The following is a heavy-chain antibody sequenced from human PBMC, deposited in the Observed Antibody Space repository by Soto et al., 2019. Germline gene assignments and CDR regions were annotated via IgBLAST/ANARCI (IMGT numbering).Heavy chain of an antibody. J-gene: IGHJ4*02. Sequence: QVQLLQSGAEVKKPGASVKVSCKASGYNFFSYGLTWVRQAPGQGLEWMGWISTSNGDTKYALKFQGRVTITTDTFTNTTYLNLWGLTSADTAIYYCARDSTDYGGFDLDYWGQGTLVTVSS. D-gene: IGHD3-10*01. CDR2: ISTSNGDT. V-gene: IGHV1-18*01. CDR3: ARDSTDYGGFDLDY. CDR1: GYNFFSYG.